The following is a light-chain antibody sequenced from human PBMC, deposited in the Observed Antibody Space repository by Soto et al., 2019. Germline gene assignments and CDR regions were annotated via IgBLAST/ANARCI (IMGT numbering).Light chain of an antibody. J-gene: IGKJ5*01. CDR1: QSLVYSDGDTY. V-gene: IGKV2-30*01. CDR2: QVS. Sequence: DVVMTQSPLSLPVTLGQPASISCSSSQSLVYSDGDTYLSWFQQRPGQSPRRLLSQVSNRDSGVPDRFSGSGSGTDFTLKISSVEDDDVAVYYCMQNTHWPITFGQGTRLEIK. CDR3: MQNTHWPIT.